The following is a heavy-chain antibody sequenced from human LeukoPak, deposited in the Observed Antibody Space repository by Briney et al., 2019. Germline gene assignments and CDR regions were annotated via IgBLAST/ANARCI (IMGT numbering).Heavy chain of an antibody. CDR3: ARPDHYYYMDV. Sequence: GGSLRLSCAASGFTFSSYSMNWVRQAPGKGLEWVSSISSSSSYIYYADSVKGRFTISRDNAKNSLYLQMNSLRAGDTAVYYCARPDHYYYMDVWGKGTTVTDSS. J-gene: IGHJ6*03. V-gene: IGHV3-21*01. CDR2: ISSSSSYI. D-gene: IGHD1-14*01. CDR1: GFTFSSYS.